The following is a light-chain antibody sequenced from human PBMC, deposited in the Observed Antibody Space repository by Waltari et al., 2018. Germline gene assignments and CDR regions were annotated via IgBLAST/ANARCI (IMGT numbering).Light chain of an antibody. V-gene: IGKV3-20*01. CDR3: QQFGSSPWT. CDR1: QRLSSSH. Sequence: ERALTQSQATLALSPGERATLSCRASQRLSSSHLAWYQHKRGQAPRLLISGASTRATGIPDRFSASGSGTDFTLTVSRLEPEDFAVYYCQQFGSSPWTFGQGTTVEN. CDR2: GAS. J-gene: IGKJ1*01.